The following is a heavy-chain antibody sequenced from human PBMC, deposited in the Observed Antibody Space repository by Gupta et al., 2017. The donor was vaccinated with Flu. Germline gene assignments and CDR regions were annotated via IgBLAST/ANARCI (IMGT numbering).Heavy chain of an antibody. CDR3: ARRAYFESGFLYYFDY. D-gene: IGHD3-3*01. CDR1: YF. V-gene: IGHV4-39*01. Sequence: YFWGWIRQPPGKGLEWIGSIYYSGITYYNPARKRRVTMSLDTSKNQFSLKLSSVTEADTAVYYCARRAYFESGFLYYFDYWGQGTLVTVSS. J-gene: IGHJ4*02. CDR2: IYYSGIT.